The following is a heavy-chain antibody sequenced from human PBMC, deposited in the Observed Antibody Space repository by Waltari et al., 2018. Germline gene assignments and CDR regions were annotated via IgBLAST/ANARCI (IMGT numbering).Heavy chain of an antibody. CDR1: GSPFSRYG. J-gene: IGHJ4*02. V-gene: IGHV3-30*18. CDR3: AKLRIAGPLDY. D-gene: IGHD6-13*01. CDR2: ISYDGSNK. Sequence: VQLVESGGGVVQPGRSLRLSCAASGSPFSRYGMKWVRQAPGKGLEWVAVISYDGSNKYYADSVKGRFTISRDNSKNTLYLQMNSLRAEDTAVYYCAKLRIAGPLDYWGQGTLVTVSS.